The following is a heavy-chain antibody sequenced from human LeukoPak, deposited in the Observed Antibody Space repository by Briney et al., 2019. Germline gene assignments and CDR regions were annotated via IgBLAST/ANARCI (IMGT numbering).Heavy chain of an antibody. V-gene: IGHV3-9*01. Sequence: GGSLRLSCAASGFTFDDYAMHWVRQAPGKGLEWVSGISWNSGSIGYADSVKGRFTISRDNAKNSLYLQMNSLRAEDTAVYYCARGLDYYDSSGYHEWGQGTLVTVSS. CDR3: ARGLDYYDSSGYHE. CDR1: GFTFDDYA. J-gene: IGHJ4*02. CDR2: ISWNSGSI. D-gene: IGHD3-22*01.